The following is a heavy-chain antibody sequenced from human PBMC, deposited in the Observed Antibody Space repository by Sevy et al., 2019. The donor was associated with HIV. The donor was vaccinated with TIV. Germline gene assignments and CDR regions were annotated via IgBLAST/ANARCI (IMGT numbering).Heavy chain of an antibody. J-gene: IGHJ4*02. V-gene: IGHV3-30*18. CDR3: AKVSTRSGWYSDRATYYFDY. Sequence: GSLRLSCAASGFTFSSYGMHWVRQAPGKGLEWVAVISYDGSNKYYADSVKGRFTISRDNSKNTLYLQMNSLRAEDTAVYYCAKVSTRSGWYSDRATYYFDYWGQGTLVTVSS. CDR2: ISYDGSNK. CDR1: GFTFSSYG. D-gene: IGHD6-19*01.